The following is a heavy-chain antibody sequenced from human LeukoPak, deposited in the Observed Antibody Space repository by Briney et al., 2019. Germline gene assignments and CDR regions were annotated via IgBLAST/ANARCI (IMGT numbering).Heavy chain of an antibody. J-gene: IGHJ4*02. V-gene: IGHV4-30-2*01. CDR2: IYHSGST. Sequence: SETLSLTCTISGGSISSGGYYWSWIRQPPGKGLEWIGYIYHSGSTYYNPSLKSRVTISVDRSKNQFSLKLSSVTAADTAVYYCARAHTLTTVHYWGQGTLVTVSS. CDR1: GGSISSGGYY. CDR3: ARAHTLTTVHY. D-gene: IGHD4-17*01.